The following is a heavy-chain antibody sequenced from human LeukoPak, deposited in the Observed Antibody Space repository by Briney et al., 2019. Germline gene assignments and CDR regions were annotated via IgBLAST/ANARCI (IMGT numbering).Heavy chain of an antibody. Sequence: ASVKVSCKASGYTFTSYYIHWVRQAPGQGLEWMAIINPNSGSTTYAQKFQGRVTMTRDTSTSTLYMELSSLRSDDTAVYYCARGMGATASDFDYWGQGTLVTVSS. CDR3: ARGMGATASDFDY. CDR2: INPNSGST. D-gene: IGHD1-26*01. CDR1: GYTFTSYY. J-gene: IGHJ4*02. V-gene: IGHV1-46*01.